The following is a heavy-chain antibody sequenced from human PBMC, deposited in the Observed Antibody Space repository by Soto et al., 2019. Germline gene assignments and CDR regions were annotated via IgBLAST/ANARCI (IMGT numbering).Heavy chain of an antibody. V-gene: IGHV4-61*01. CDR1: GGSVNSDTFY. CDR2: IYYTGST. D-gene: IGHD6-6*01. CDR3: AREFSNSPEAFDS. J-gene: IGHJ4*02. Sequence: QVHLQESGPGQVKPSETLSLICTVSGGSVNSDTFYWSWIRQPPGRGLEWIGYIYYTGSTNYNPSLKSRGTTSIATARHQFSLKLRSGTAADTAVYYCAREFSNSPEAFDSWGQGSLVTVSS.